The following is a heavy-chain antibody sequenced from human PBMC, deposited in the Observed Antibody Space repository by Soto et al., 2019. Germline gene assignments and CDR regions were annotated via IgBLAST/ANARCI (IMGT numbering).Heavy chain of an antibody. CDR1: GGSISSYY. CDR2: IYYSGST. Sequence: SETLSLTCTVSGGSISSYYWSWIRQPPGKGLEWIGYIYYSGSTNYNPSLKSRVTISVDTSNNQFSLKLSSVTAADTAVYYFARLGDGYKPDDYWGQGTLVTVSS. CDR3: ARLGDGYKPDDY. D-gene: IGHD5-12*01. J-gene: IGHJ4*02. V-gene: IGHV4-59*01.